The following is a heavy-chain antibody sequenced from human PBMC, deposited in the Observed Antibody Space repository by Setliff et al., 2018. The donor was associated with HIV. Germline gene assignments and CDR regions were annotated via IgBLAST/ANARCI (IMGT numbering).Heavy chain of an antibody. Sequence: SETLSLTCTVSVGSVSSGNHYWSWIRQPAGKGLEWIGRIYTSGSTNYNPSLKSRVTISVDTSKNQVSLTLSSVTPADTAVYYCARHICGTTACYAVDVWGPGTMVTVSS. CDR1: VGSVSSGNHY. CDR3: ARHICGTTACYAVDV. V-gene: IGHV4-61*10. CDR2: IYTSGST. J-gene: IGHJ3*01. D-gene: IGHD2-2*01.